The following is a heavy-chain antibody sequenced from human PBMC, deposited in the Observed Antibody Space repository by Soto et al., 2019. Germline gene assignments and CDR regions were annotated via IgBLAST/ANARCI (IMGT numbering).Heavy chain of an antibody. Sequence: GGLLRLSCAASGFTVRTFDMNWIRQAPGRGVEWVAGFRSAGDDDTTYYADSVRGRFTIPRANPKNTLFLQMNSLRAADTAIYYSPNKVNSRPGRQFLDYSGQATLLPLSS. CDR1: GFTVRTFD. CDR2: FRSAGDDDTT. J-gene: IGHJ4*02. CDR3: PNKVNSRPGRQFLDY. V-gene: IGHV3-23*01. D-gene: IGHD1-1*01.